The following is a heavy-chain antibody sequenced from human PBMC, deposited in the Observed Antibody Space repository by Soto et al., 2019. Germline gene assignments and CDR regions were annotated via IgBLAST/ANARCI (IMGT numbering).Heavy chain of an antibody. CDR2: ISAYNGNT. V-gene: IGHV1-18*01. CDR1: GYTFTSYG. CDR3: ARAAAAGINDS. J-gene: IGHJ4*02. D-gene: IGHD6-13*01. Sequence: QVQLVQSGAEVKKPGASVKVSCKASGYTFTSYGISWVRQAPGQGLEWMGWISAYNGNTKYVQKFQGSVTMTTDTSRSTAYMERRTLRSNNTAVYYWARAAAAGINDSGGQGTLVTVSS.